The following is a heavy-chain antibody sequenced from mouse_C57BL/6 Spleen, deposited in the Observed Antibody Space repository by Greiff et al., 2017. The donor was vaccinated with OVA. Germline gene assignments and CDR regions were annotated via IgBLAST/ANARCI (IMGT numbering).Heavy chain of an antibody. CDR2: INPNNGGT. Sequence: EVKLQESGPELVKPGASVKMSCKASGYTFTDYNMHWVKQSHGKSLEWIGYINPNNGGTSYNQKFKGKATLTVNKSSSTAYMELRSLTSEDSAVYYCASETAQATGFAYWGQGTLVTVSA. CDR1: GYTFTDYN. CDR3: ASETAQATGFAY. V-gene: IGHV1-22*01. D-gene: IGHD3-2*02. J-gene: IGHJ3*01.